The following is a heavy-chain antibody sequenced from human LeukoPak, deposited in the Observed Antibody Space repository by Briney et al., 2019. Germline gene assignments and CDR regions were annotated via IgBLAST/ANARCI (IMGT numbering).Heavy chain of an antibody. J-gene: IGHJ3*02. CDR3: ARMDIVVLVAAKPKKTDAFDI. CDR1: GGSISTSSYY. CDR2: IYHSRST. D-gene: IGHD2-15*01. Sequence: PSETLSLTCTVSGGSISTSSYYWGWIRQPPGKGLEWIGSIYHSRSTYYNASLKSRATISADTSKNQFSLKLSSVTAADTAVYYCARMDIVVLVAAKPKKTDAFDIWGQGTMVTVSS. V-gene: IGHV4-39*01.